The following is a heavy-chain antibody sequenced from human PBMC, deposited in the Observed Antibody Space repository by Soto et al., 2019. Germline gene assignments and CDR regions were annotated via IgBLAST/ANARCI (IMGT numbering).Heavy chain of an antibody. CDR1: GYTFTSYD. V-gene: IGHV1-8*01. J-gene: IGHJ3*02. Sequence: ASVKVSCKASGYTFTSYDINWVRQATGQGLEWMGWMNPNSGNTGYAQKFQGRVTMTRNTSISTAYMELSSLRSEDTAVYYCARSASDIVVVVAANRDDAFDIWGQGTMVTVSS. CDR3: ARSASDIVVVVAANRDDAFDI. CDR2: MNPNSGNT. D-gene: IGHD2-15*01.